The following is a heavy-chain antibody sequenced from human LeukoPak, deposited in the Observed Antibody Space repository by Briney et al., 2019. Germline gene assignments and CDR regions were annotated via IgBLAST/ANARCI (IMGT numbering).Heavy chain of an antibody. V-gene: IGHV1-46*01. D-gene: IGHD6-6*01. J-gene: IGHJ4*02. CDR2: INPSGGST. CDR1: GYTFTSYY. Sequence: ASVKVSCKASGYTFTSYYMHWVRQAPGQGLEWMGIINPSGGSTSYAQKFQGRVTITRDMSTSTVYMELSSLRSEDTAVYYCARDPIAARPGGYYWGQGTLVTVSS. CDR3: ARDPIAARPGGYY.